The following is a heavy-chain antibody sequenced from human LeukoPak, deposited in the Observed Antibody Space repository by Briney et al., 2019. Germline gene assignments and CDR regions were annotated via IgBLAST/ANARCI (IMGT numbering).Heavy chain of an antibody. Sequence: PGGSLRLSCAASGFTFSSYAMSWVRQAPGKGLEWVSAISGSGGSTYYADSVKGRFTISRDNSKNTLYLQMNSLRAEDTAVYYCARVSAGTFYYYYYMDVWGKGTTVTVSS. D-gene: IGHD1-1*01. V-gene: IGHV3-23*01. J-gene: IGHJ6*03. CDR2: ISGSGGST. CDR3: ARVSAGTFYYYYYMDV. CDR1: GFTFSSYA.